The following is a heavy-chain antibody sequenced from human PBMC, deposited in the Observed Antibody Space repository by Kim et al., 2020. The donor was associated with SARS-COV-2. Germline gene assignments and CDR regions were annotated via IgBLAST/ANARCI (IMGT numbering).Heavy chain of an antibody. Sequence: YADSVRGRFTVSRDNAKNILYLQMDNLRVEDTALYYCAKDHESSGWPTFDYWGRGTQVTVSS. D-gene: IGHD3-22*01. J-gene: IGHJ4*02. CDR3: AKDHESSGWPTFDY. V-gene: IGHV3-23*01.